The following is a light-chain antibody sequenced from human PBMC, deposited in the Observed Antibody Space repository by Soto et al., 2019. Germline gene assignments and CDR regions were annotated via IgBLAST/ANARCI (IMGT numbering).Light chain of an antibody. CDR2: GAS. CDR1: QTVTSNY. CDR3: KKYGSSSIT. J-gene: IGKJ5*01. Sequence: EIVLTQSPGTLSLSPGERATLSCRASQTVTSNYLAWYQQKPGQPPRLLIYGASSRATGIPDRFGGSGSGTDFSLTISRLEPEDFAVYYCKKYGSSSITFAQGTRLAMK. V-gene: IGKV3-20*01.